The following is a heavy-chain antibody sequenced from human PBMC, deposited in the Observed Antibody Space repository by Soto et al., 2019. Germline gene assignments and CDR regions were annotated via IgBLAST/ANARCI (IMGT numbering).Heavy chain of an antibody. Sequence: LRLSCTASGFTFGDYAMSWFRQAPGKGLEWVGFIRSKAYGGTTECAASVKGRFTISRDDSKSIAYLQMNSLKTEDTAVYYCTPEYYYDSSGRDAFDIWGQGTMVTVSS. CDR3: TPEYYYDSSGRDAFDI. D-gene: IGHD3-22*01. CDR2: IRSKAYGGTT. V-gene: IGHV3-49*03. J-gene: IGHJ3*02. CDR1: GFTFGDYA.